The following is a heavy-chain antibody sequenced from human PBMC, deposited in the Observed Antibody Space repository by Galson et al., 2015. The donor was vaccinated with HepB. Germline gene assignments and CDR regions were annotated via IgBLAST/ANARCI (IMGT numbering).Heavy chain of an antibody. V-gene: IGHV5-10-1*01. CDR1: GYSFTSYW. D-gene: IGHD6-19*01. CDR3: ARRWKAVAGDGWFDP. Sequence: QSGAEVKKPGESLRISCKGSGYSFTSYWISWVRQMPGKGLEWMGRIDPSDSYTNYSPSFQGHVTISADKSISTAYLQWSSLKASDTAMYYCARRWKAVAGDGWFDPWGQGTLVTVSS. CDR2: IDPSDSYT. J-gene: IGHJ5*02.